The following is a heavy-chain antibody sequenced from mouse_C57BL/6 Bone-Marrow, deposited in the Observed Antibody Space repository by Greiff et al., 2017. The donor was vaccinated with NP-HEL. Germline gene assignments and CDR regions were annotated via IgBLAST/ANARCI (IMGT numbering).Heavy chain of an antibody. V-gene: IGHV3-8*01. CDR3: ARGRYDAYAMDY. D-gene: IGHD2-3*01. CDR2: ISYSGST. CDR1: GYSITRAY. Sequence: EVKLQESGPGLAKPSQTLSLTCSVTGYSITRAYWNWIRKFPGNKLEYMGYISYSGSTYYNPSLKSRISITRDTSKNQYYLQLNSVTTEDTATYYCARGRYDAYAMDYWGQGTSVTVSS. J-gene: IGHJ4*01.